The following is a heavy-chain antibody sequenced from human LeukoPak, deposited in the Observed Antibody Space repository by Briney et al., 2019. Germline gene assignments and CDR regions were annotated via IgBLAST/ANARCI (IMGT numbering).Heavy chain of an antibody. CDR2: IIPIFGTA. J-gene: IGHJ4*02. Sequence: SVKVSCKASGGTFSSYAISWVRQAPGQGLEWMGRIIPIFGTANYAQKFQGRVTITTDESTSTAYMELSSLRSEDTAVYYWARDRASTAMAYLDYGGLGTVVKVCS. CDR3: ARDRASTAMAYLDY. V-gene: IGHV1-69*05. CDR1: GGTFSSYA. D-gene: IGHD5-18*01.